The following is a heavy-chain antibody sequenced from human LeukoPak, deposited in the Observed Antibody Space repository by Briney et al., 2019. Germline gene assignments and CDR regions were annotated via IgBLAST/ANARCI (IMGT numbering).Heavy chain of an antibody. D-gene: IGHD2-2*03. V-gene: IGHV3-33*08. CDR2: IWYDGGNK. CDR3: ARDMDHDAFDI. J-gene: IGHJ3*02. Sequence: GGSLRLSCTASRFTLRSYGMSWVRQAPGKGLEWVAVIWYDGGNKYYADSVKGRFTISRDNSKNTLYLQMNSLRAEDTAVYYCARDMDHDAFDIWGQGTMVTVSS. CDR1: RFTLRSYG.